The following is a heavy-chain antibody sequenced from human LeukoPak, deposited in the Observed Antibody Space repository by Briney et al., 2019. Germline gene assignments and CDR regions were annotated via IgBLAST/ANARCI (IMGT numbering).Heavy chain of an antibody. CDR1: GFTFSSYS. Sequence: GGSLRLSCAASGFTFSSYSMNWVRQAPGKGLEWVSSISSSSSYIYYADSVKGRFTISRDNAKDSLYLQMNSLRAEDTAVYYCARDVSMVRGVADYWGQGTLVTVSS. CDR3: ARDVSMVRGVADY. J-gene: IGHJ4*02. V-gene: IGHV3-21*01. D-gene: IGHD3-10*01. CDR2: ISSSSSYI.